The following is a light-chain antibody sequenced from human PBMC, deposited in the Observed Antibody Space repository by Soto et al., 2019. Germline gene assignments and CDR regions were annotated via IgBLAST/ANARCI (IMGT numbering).Light chain of an antibody. CDR3: QQSNYWPPT. J-gene: IGKJ1*01. CDR1: QTISSW. Sequence: DIQMTQSPSTLSGSVGDRVTITCRASQTISSWLAWYQQKPGKAPRLLIYKASTLKSGVPSRFSGSGSGTEFTLTISSLQPDDFAVYYCQQSNYWPPTFGQGTKVDIK. V-gene: IGKV1-5*03. CDR2: KAS.